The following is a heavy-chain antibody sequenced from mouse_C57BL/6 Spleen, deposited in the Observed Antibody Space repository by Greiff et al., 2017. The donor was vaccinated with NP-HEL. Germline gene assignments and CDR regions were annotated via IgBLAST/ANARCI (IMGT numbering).Heavy chain of an antibody. CDR2: IYPGDGDT. J-gene: IGHJ2*01. V-gene: IGHV1-82*01. Sequence: QVQLHQSGPELVKPGASVKISCKASGYAFSSSWMNWVKQRPGKGLEWIGRIYPGDGDTNYNGKFKGKATLTADKSSSTAYMQLSSLTSEDSAVYFCARSYGSSYGDYWGQGTTLTVSS. D-gene: IGHD1-1*01. CDR3: ARSYGSSYGDY. CDR1: GYAFSSSW.